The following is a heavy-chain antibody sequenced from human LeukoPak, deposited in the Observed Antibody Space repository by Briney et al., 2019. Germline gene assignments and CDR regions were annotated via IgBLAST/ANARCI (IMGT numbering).Heavy chain of an antibody. D-gene: IGHD2-2*01. CDR1: IDSFSNYH. J-gene: IGHJ5*02. CDR2: VNESGGT. V-gene: IGHV4-34*01. Sequence: SETLSLTCAVYIDSFSNYHWNWIRQTPAKGMEWIGEVNESGGTNISPSLRSRVILSVDTSKNQFSLKLSSATAADTAVYYCARDLGYCSSTSCYANWFDPWGQGTLVTVSS. CDR3: ARDLGYCSSTSCYANWFDP.